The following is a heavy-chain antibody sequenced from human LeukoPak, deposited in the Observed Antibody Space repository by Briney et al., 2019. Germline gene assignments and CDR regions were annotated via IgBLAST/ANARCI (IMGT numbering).Heavy chain of an antibody. D-gene: IGHD3-16*01. CDR2: ISEDGSEK. CDR1: GFTLSPYW. V-gene: IGHV3-7*01. J-gene: IGHJ3*01. Sequence: GGSLRLSCAASGFTLSPYWMSWVRQAPGKGLEWVATISEDGSEKYYVDSVKGRFSVSRDNAKNSLYLEMNSLRAEDTAVYHCARLAPFNGLGVSWGQGTMVTVSS. CDR3: ARLAPFNGLGVS.